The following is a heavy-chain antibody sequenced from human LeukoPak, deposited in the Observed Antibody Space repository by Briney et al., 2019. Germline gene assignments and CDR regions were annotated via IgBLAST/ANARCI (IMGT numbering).Heavy chain of an antibody. J-gene: IGHJ5*02. D-gene: IGHD3-10*01. CDR3: ARGPRFGELLWHWFDP. CDR1: GGSISSSNYY. V-gene: IGHV4-39*07. Sequence: SETLSLTCTVSGGSISSSNYYWGWIRQPPGKGLEWIGSMYHSGSTYYNPPLKSRVTISEDTSKNQFSLKLRSVTAADTAVYYCARGPRFGELLWHWFDPWGQGTLVTVSS. CDR2: MYHSGST.